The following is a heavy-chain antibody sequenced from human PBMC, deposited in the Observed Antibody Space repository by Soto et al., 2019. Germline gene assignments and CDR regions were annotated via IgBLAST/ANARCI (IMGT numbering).Heavy chain of an antibody. CDR1: GFTFSSYG. J-gene: IGHJ6*02. CDR3: ATYGMDV. Sequence: GGSLRLSCAASGFTFSSYGMHWVRQAPGKGLEWVAVISYDGSNKYYADSVKGRFTISRDNSKNTLYLQMNSLRAEDTAVYYCATYGMDVWGQGTTVTVSS. V-gene: IGHV3-30*03. CDR2: ISYDGSNK.